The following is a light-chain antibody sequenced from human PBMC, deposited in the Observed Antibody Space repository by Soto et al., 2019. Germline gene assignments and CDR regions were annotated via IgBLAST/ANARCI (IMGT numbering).Light chain of an antibody. V-gene: IGKV3-20*01. CDR1: QSVSSSY. CDR2: GAS. J-gene: IGKJ1*01. CDR3: QQYGSSPGT. Sequence: EIVLTQSPVTLSLSPDERATRACRISQSVSSSYLAWYQQKPGQAPRPLIYGASSRATGIPDRFSGSGSGTDFTLTISRLEPEDFAVYYCQQYGSSPGTFGQGTKVDIK.